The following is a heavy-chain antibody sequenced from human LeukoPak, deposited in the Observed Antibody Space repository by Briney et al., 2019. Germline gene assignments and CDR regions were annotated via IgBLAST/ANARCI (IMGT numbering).Heavy chain of an antibody. V-gene: IGHV3-7*04. Sequence: GGSLRLSCAASGFTFSNYWMTWVRQAPGKGLEWVANIKQDGSEKYYVDSVKGRFTISRDNAKNSVYLQMNSLRAEETAVYYCARADYSGRIFDYWGRGTLVIVSS. CDR2: IKQDGSEK. J-gene: IGHJ4*02. CDR1: GFTFSNYW. D-gene: IGHD1-26*01. CDR3: ARADYSGRIFDY.